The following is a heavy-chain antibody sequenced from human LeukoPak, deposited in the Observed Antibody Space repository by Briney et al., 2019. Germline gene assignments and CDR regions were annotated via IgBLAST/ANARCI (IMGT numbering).Heavy chain of an antibody. J-gene: IGHJ3*02. CDR2: ISWNSGSI. Sequence: TGGSLRLSCAASGFTFDDYGMHWVRQAPGKGLEWVSGISWNSGSIGYADSVKGRFTISRDNAKNSLYLEMNSLRAEDTALYYCAKVIRTGYSSGWYDSGDAFDIWGQGTMVTVSS. CDR1: GFTFDDYG. CDR3: AKVIRTGYSSGWYDSGDAFDI. V-gene: IGHV3-9*01. D-gene: IGHD6-19*01.